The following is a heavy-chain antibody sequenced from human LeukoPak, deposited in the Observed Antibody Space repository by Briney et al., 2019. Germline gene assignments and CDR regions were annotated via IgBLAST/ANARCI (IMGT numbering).Heavy chain of an antibody. CDR3: ARETAMALFFDY. V-gene: IGHV4-31*03. Sequence: SETLSLTCTVSGGSISSGGYYWSWIRQHPGKGLEWIGYIYYSGSTYYNPSLKSRVTISVDTSKNQFSLKLSSVTAADTAVYCCARETAMALFFDYWGQGTLVTVSS. CDR1: GGSISSGGYY. CDR2: IYYSGST. J-gene: IGHJ4*02. D-gene: IGHD5-18*01.